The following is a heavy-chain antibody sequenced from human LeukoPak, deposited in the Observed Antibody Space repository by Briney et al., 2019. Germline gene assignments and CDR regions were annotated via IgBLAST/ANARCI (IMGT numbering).Heavy chain of an antibody. J-gene: IGHJ4*02. CDR2: INPSGGST. D-gene: IGHD1-26*01. Sequence: ASVKVSCKASGYTFTSYYMHWVRQAPGQGLEWMGIINPSGGSTSYAQKFQGRVTMTRDTSTSTVYMELSSLRSEDTAVYYCARLGNSGSYSVSRYFDYWGQGTLVTVSS. CDR1: GYTFTSYY. V-gene: IGHV1-46*01. CDR3: ARLGNSGSYSVSRYFDY.